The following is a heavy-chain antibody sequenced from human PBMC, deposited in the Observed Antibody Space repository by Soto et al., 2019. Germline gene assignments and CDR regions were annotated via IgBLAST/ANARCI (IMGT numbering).Heavy chain of an antibody. Sequence: QVQLVESGGGVVQPGRSLRLSCSASGFTFTSYAMYWVRQAPGKGLEWVAVISYDGSNKYYADSVKGRFTISRDNSKNTXSLQMSSRRAGATAVYYCARSQGYGSGSPAYYGMDVWGQGTTVTVSS. V-gene: IGHV3-30-3*01. CDR3: ARSQGYGSGSPAYYGMDV. D-gene: IGHD3-10*01. J-gene: IGHJ6*02. CDR1: GFTFTSYA. CDR2: ISYDGSNK.